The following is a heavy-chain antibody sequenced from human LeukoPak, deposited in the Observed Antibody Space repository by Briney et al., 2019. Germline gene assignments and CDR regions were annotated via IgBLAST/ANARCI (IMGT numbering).Heavy chain of an antibody. CDR3: ARGPRYCSSTSCAGGAFDI. CDR2: IKQDGSEK. Sequence: GGSLRLSCAASRYTFSSYWMSWVRQAPGKGLEWVANIKQDGSEKYYVDSVKGRFTISRDNAKNSLYLQMNSLRAEDTAVYYCARGPRYCSSTSCAGGAFDIWGQGTMVTVSS. CDR1: RYTFSSYW. J-gene: IGHJ3*02. V-gene: IGHV3-7*01. D-gene: IGHD2-2*01.